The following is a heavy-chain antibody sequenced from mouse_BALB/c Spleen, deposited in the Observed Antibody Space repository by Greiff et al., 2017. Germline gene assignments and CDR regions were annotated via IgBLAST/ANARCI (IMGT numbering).Heavy chain of an antibody. CDR1: GYTFTDYA. D-gene: IGHD2-1*01. CDR3: ARGGNFHYYAMDY. CDR2: ISTYYGDA. V-gene: IGHV1S137*01. Sequence: QVQLQQSGAELVRPGVSVKISCKGSGYTFTDYAMHWVKQSHAKSLEWIGVISTYYGDASYNQKFKGKATMTVDKSSSTAYMELARLTSEDSAIYYCARGGNFHYYAMDYWGQGTSVTVSS. J-gene: IGHJ4*01.